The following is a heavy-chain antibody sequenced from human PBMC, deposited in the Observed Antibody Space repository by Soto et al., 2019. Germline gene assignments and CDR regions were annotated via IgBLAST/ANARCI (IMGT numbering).Heavy chain of an antibody. V-gene: IGHV3-48*02. D-gene: IGHD3-16*02. J-gene: IGHJ5*02. CDR1: GFTFSSYI. CDR3: ARGEGDYVWGSYRTYNWFDP. Sequence: EVQQVESGGGLVQPGGSLRLSCAASGFTFSSYIMNWVRQAPGKGLEWVSYISSSSSTIYYADSVKGRFTISRDNAKNSLYLQMNSLRDEDTAVYYCARGEGDYVWGSYRTYNWFDPWGQGTLVTVSP. CDR2: ISSSSSTI.